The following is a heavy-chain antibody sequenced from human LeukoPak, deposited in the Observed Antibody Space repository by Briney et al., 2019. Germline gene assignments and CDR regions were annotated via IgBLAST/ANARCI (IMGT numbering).Heavy chain of an antibody. CDR1: GGSFSGYY. CDR3: ARGKYYYDSSGYYYPRDAFDI. Sequence: TSETLSLTCAVYGGSFSGYYWSWIRQPPGKGLEWIGEINHSGSTNYNPSLKSRVTISVDTSKNQFSLKLSSVTAADTAVYYCARGKYYYDSSGYYYPRDAFDIWGQGTMVTVSS. CDR2: INHSGST. V-gene: IGHV4-34*01. D-gene: IGHD3-22*01. J-gene: IGHJ3*02.